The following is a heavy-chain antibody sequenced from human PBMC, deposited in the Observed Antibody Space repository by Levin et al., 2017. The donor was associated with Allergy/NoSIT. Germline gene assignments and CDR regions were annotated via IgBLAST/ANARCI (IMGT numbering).Heavy chain of an antibody. V-gene: IGHV1-2*02. D-gene: IGHD6-19*01. Sequence: ASVKVSCKASGYTFTGYYMHWVRQAPGQGLEWMGWINPNSGGTNYAQKFQGRVTMTRDTSISTAYMELSRLRSDDTAVYYCAREGGEIAVAGTPPSYWGQGTLVTVSS. CDR2: INPNSGGT. CDR1: GYTFTGYY. CDR3: AREGGEIAVAGTPPSY. J-gene: IGHJ4*02.